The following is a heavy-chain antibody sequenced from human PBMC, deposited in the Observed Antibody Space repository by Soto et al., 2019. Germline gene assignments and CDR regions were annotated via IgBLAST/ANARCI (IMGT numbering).Heavy chain of an antibody. CDR3: AHSWYCSGGSCYYSNWFDP. CDR1: GFSLSTSGVG. CDR2: IYWDDNK. Sequence: QITLKESGPTLVKPTQTLTLTCTFSGFSLSTSGVGVGWIRQPPGKALEWLALIYWDDNKRYSPSLKSRLTITKDTSKNQVVLTMTNMDPVDTVTYYCAHSWYCSGGSCYYSNWFDPWGQGTLVTVSS. V-gene: IGHV2-5*02. D-gene: IGHD2-15*01. J-gene: IGHJ5*02.